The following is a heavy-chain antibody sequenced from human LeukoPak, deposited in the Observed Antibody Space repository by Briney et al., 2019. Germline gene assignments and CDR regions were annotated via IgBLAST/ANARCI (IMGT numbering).Heavy chain of an antibody. J-gene: IGHJ4*02. CDR2: INHSGST. CDR1: GGSFSGYY. Sequence: SETLSLTCAVYGGSFSGYYWSWIRQPPGKGLEWIGEINHSGSTNYNPSLKSRVTISVDTSKNQFSLKLSSVTAADTAVYYCARVYYDILTGYFFDYWGQGTLVTVSS. D-gene: IGHD3-9*01. CDR3: ARVYYDILTGYFFDY. V-gene: IGHV4-34*01.